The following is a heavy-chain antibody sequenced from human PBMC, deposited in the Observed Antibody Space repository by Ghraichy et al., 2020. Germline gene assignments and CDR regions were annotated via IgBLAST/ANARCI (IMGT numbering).Heavy chain of an antibody. D-gene: IGHD1-26*01. CDR2: INKNGGST. CDR1: GFFFPDHG. V-gene: IGHV3-20*04. Sequence: GGSLRLSCEASGFFFPDHGMGWVRQRPGEGLEWVSGINKNGGSTNYADSVKGRFFISRDNTENAVYLQMNSLRAADTAVYYCAKRYTGTYYSLFDYWGQGIPVTVSS. J-gene: IGHJ4*02. CDR3: AKRYTGTYYSLFDY.